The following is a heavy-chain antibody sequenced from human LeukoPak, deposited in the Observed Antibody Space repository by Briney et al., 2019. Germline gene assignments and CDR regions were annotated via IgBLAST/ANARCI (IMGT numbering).Heavy chain of an antibody. J-gene: IGHJ6*03. Sequence: PGGSLRLSCAASGFTFSDYYMSWIRQAPGKGLEWVSYISSSGSTIYYADSVKGRFTISRDNAENSLYLQMNSLRAEDTAVYYCAREGRTSPPGGDYYYYYMDVWGKGTTVTVSS. CDR3: AREGRTSPPGGDYYYYYMDV. V-gene: IGHV3-11*04. D-gene: IGHD6-25*01. CDR2: ISSSGSTI. CDR1: GFTFSDYY.